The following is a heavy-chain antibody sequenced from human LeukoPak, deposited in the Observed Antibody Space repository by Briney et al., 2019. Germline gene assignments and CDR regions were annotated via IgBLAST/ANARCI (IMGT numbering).Heavy chain of an antibody. CDR1: GFTFSSYA. J-gene: IGHJ6*03. V-gene: IGHV3-23*01. Sequence: GGSLRLSCAASGFTFSSYAMSWVRQAPGKGLEWVSAIGGSGDSTYYADSVKGRFTISRDNSKNTLYLQMNSLRAEDTAVYYCAKDPNVLMLYAYYMDVWGKGTTVTVSS. CDR2: IGGSGDST. D-gene: IGHD2-8*01. CDR3: AKDPNVLMLYAYYMDV.